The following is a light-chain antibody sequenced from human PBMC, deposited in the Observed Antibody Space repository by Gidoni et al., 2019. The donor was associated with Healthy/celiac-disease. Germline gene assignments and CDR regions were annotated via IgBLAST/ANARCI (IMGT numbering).Light chain of an antibody. CDR3: QQRSNWPLT. CDR2: DAS. Sequence: EIVLTQSPATLSLSPGERATLSCRASYSVISYLAWYQQKPGQAPRLLIYDASNRATGIPARFSGSVSGTDFTLTISSLEPEDFAVYYCQQRSNWPLTFGGGTKVEIK. CDR1: YSVISY. V-gene: IGKV3-11*01. J-gene: IGKJ4*01.